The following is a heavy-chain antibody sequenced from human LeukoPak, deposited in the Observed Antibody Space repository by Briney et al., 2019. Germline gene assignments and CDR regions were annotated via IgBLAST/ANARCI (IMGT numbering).Heavy chain of an antibody. CDR2: ITAYNGNT. CDR3: ARSYGSGSYYDLNWFDP. Sequence: ASVKVSCKASGYTFTSYGLSWVRQAPGQGLEWMGWITAYNGNTNYAQKLQGRVTMTTDTSTSTAYMELRSLRSDDTAVYYCARSYGSGSYYDLNWFDPWGQGTPVTVSS. CDR1: GYTFTSYG. V-gene: IGHV1-18*01. D-gene: IGHD3-10*01. J-gene: IGHJ5*02.